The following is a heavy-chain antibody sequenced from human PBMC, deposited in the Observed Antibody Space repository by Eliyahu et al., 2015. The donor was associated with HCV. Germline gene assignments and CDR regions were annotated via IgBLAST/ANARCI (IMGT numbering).Heavy chain of an antibody. CDR1: GDSITSYY. V-gene: IGHV4-4*07. Sequence: QVQLQESGPGLVKPSETLSLTCTVSGDSITSYYWSWIRQPAGKGLEWIGRTYTSGSTNYNPSLKSRVTMSVDTSKNRFSLRLTSVTAADTAVYYCARGEMVRGVIITSYYFDYWGQGTLVTVSS. D-gene: IGHD3-10*01. CDR3: ARGEMVRGVIITSYYFDY. CDR2: TYTSGST. J-gene: IGHJ4*02.